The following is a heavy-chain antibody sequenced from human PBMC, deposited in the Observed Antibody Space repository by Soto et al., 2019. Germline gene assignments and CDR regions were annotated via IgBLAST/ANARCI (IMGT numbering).Heavy chain of an antibody. CDR3: ATYRKFFQI. CDR1: GDSYSISTYS. J-gene: IGHJ3*02. Sequence: SETLSLTCNMSGDSYSISTYSWSWIRQPPGKGLEWIGFIYNSGSTYYNSSLKSRVTISVDRSKNHFFLNLTSVTAADTAVYYCATYRKFFQIWGQGTKVTVSS. CDR2: IYNSGST. V-gene: IGHV4-30-2*01.